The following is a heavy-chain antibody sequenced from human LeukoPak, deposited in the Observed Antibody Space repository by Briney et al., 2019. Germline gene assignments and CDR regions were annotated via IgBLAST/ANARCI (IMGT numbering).Heavy chain of an antibody. J-gene: IGHJ5*02. Sequence: ASVKVSCKASGYTFTSYDINWVRQATGQGLEWMGWMNPNSGNTGYAQKFQGRVTMTRNTSISTAYMELSSLRSEDTAVYYCARGPYSSGWCTGESWFDPWGQGTLVTVSS. CDR1: GYTFTSYD. CDR3: ARGPYSSGWCTGESWFDP. V-gene: IGHV1-8*01. CDR2: MNPNSGNT. D-gene: IGHD6-19*01.